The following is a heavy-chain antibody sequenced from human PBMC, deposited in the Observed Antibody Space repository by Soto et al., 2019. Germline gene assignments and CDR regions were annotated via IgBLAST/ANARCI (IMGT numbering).Heavy chain of an antibody. V-gene: IGHV3-30-3*01. CDR3: ARALAPGGSGSYFYYYYGMDV. Sequence: GGSLGLSCAASGFTFSSYAMHWVRQAPGKGLEWVAVISYDGSNKYYADSVKGRFTISRDNSKNTLYLQMNSLRAEDTAVYYCARALAPGGSGSYFYYYYGMDVWGQGTTVTVSS. CDR1: GFTFSSYA. CDR2: ISYDGSNK. J-gene: IGHJ6*02. D-gene: IGHD3-10*01.